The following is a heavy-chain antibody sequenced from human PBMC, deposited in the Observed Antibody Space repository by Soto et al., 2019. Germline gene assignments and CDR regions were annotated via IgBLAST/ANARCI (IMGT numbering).Heavy chain of an antibody. CDR1: GGSFSGYY. CDR2: INHSGST. CDR3: ASLWSGSQLVRYYYYMDV. V-gene: IGHV4-34*01. J-gene: IGHJ6*03. Sequence: PSETLSLTCAVYGGSFSGYYWSWIRQPPGKGLEWIGEINHSGSTNYNPSLKSRVTISVDTSKNQFSLKLSSVTAADTALYYFASLWSGSQLVRYYYYMDVWGKGTTVTVSS. D-gene: IGHD6-13*01.